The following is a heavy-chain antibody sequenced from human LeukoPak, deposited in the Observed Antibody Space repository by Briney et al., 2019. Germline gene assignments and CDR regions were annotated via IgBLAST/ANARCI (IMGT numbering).Heavy chain of an antibody. CDR2: IRSKANSYAT. Sequence: PGGSLRLSCAASGFTFSGSAMHWVRQASGKGLEWVGRIRSKANSYATAYAASVKGRFTISRDDSKNTAYLQMNSLKTEDTAVYYCTRHSIYGSGSYYNVVDYWGQGTLVTVSS. CDR3: TRHSIYGSGSYYNVVDY. D-gene: IGHD3-10*01. CDR1: GFTFSGSA. V-gene: IGHV3-73*01. J-gene: IGHJ4*02.